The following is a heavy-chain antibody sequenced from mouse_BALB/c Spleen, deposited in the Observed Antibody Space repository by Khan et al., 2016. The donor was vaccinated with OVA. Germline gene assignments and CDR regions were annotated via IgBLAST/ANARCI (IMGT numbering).Heavy chain of an antibody. CDR2: IYPGDGRV. J-gene: IGHJ2*01. V-gene: IGHV1S81*02. CDR3: ARNAYFGNYFDY. D-gene: IGHD2-10*01. CDR1: GYTFTNYW. Sequence: VQLQESGAELVKPGASVKLSCKASGYTFTNYWVHWVKQGPGQGLEWIGEIYPGDGRVNYNEKFKNKASLTVDRSSSTAYMQLSSLTSEDSAVYYCARNAYFGNYFDYGGQGTTLTVSS.